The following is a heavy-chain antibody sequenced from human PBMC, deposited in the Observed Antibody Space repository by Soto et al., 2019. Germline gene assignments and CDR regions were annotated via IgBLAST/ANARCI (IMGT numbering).Heavy chain of an antibody. J-gene: IGHJ6*03. CDR3: ARTQTTTWHYYYYYYMDV. V-gene: IGHV5-51*01. D-gene: IGHD1-1*01. CDR2: IYPGDSDT. CDR1: GYSFTSYW. Sequence: LGESLKISCKGSGYSFTSYWIGWVRQMPGKGLEWMGIIYPGDSDTRYSPSFQGQVTISADKSISTAYLQWSSLKASDTAMYYCARTQTTTWHYYYYYYMDVWGKGTAVTVSS.